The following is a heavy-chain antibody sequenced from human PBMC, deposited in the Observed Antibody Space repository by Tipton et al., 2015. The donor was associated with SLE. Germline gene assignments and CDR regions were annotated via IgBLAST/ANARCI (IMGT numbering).Heavy chain of an antibody. CDR1: GFTFSNSW. D-gene: IGHD2/OR15-2a*01. V-gene: IGHV3-7*01. Sequence: VQAGGSLRLSCAASGFTFSNSWMNWVRLAPGKGLEWVANIKEDGSEKHYVDSVKDRLTISRDNAKNSLYLQMNSLRAEDTAVYYCARGKYYFDYWGQGALVTVSS. J-gene: IGHJ4*02. CDR2: IKEDGSEK. CDR3: ARGKYYFDY.